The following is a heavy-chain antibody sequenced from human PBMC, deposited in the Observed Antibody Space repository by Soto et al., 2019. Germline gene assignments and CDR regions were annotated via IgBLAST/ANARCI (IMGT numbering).Heavy chain of an antibody. J-gene: IGHJ4*02. V-gene: IGHV1-8*01. CDR3: AAEYYYGDSDPRGRID. CDR1: GYTFTSYD. CDR2: MNPNSGNT. D-gene: IGHD3-10*01. Sequence: GASVKVSCKASGYTFTSYDINWVRQATGQGLEWMGWMNPNSGNTGYAQKFQGRVTMTRNTSISTAYMELSSLRSEDTAVYYCAAEYYYGDSDPRGRIDWGQGTLVTVSS.